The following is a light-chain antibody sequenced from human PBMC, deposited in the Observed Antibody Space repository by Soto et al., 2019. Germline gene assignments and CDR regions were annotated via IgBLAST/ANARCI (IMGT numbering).Light chain of an antibody. Sequence: EIVLTQSPGTLSLSPGERATLSCRASQSVSSSYLAWYQQKPGQAPRLLIYGASSRATGIPDRFSGSGSGTDLTLTISRLDPEDFAVYYCQQYGSSPTFGQETKVDIK. J-gene: IGKJ1*01. V-gene: IGKV3-20*01. CDR1: QSVSSSY. CDR3: QQYGSSPT. CDR2: GAS.